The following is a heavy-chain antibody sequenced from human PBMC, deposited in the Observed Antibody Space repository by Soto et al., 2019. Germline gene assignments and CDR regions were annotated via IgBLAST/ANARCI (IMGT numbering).Heavy chain of an antibody. D-gene: IGHD1-1*01. V-gene: IGHV4-59*12. J-gene: IGHJ6*02. CDR3: ARDSLNWNDGIGWCMDV. Sequence: PSETLSLTCTVSGGSISSYYWSWIRQPPGKGLEWIGYIYYSGSTNYNPSLKSRVTISVDTSKNQFSLKLSSVTAADTAVYYCARDSLNWNDGIGWCMDVWGQGTTVTVSS. CDR1: GGSISSYY. CDR2: IYYSGST.